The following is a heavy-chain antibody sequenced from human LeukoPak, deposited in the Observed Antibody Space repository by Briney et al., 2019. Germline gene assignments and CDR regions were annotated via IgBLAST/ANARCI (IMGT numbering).Heavy chain of an antibody. V-gene: IGHV3-30*18. CDR3: AKENDFVY. CDR2: ISYDGTNK. Sequence: PGGSLRLSCAASGFTLSSFGMHWVRQAPGKGLEGLAVISYDGTNKYYADSVKGRFTISRDNSKSTLYLQMNSLRAEDTAVYYCAKENDFVYWGQGTLVTVSS. J-gene: IGHJ4*02. CDR1: GFTLSSFG. D-gene: IGHD3-3*01.